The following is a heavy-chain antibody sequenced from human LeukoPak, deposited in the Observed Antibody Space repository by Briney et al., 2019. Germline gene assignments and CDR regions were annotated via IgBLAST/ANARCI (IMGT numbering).Heavy chain of an antibody. D-gene: IGHD2-2*01. J-gene: IGHJ4*02. CDR2: ISYDGSNK. CDR3: AKGSKYCSSTSCLLPHN. CDR1: GFTFGSYS. V-gene: IGHV3-30*18. Sequence: GGSLRLSCTASGFTFGSYSIHWVRQAPGKGLEWVAVISYDGSNKYYADSVKGRFSISRDNSNNTLYLQMNSLRVEDTAVYYCAKGSKYCSSTSCLLPHNWGQGTLVTVSS.